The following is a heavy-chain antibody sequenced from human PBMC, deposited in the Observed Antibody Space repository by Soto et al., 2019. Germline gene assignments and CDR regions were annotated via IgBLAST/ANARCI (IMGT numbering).Heavy chain of an antibody. CDR3: ARSRDYYDILTGYNLRYYYMDV. Sequence: GESLKISCKGSGYSFTSYWIGWVRQMPGKGLEWMGIIYPGDSDTRYSPSFQGQVTISADKSISTAYLQWSSLKASDTAMYYCARSRDYYDILTGYNLRYYYMDVWGKGTTVTVSS. CDR1: GYSFTSYW. CDR2: IYPGDSDT. J-gene: IGHJ6*03. V-gene: IGHV5-51*01. D-gene: IGHD3-9*01.